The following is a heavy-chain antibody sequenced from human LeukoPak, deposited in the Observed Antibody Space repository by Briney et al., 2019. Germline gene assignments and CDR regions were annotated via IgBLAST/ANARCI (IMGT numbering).Heavy chain of an antibody. Sequence: GAPVKVSCKASGYTFTNYGISWVRQAPGQGLEWMGWISAYNGNTNYAQKLQGRVTMTTDTSTSTAYMELRSLRSDDTAVYYCARDGGYCSGGSCTYYMDVWGKGTTVTISS. J-gene: IGHJ6*03. CDR1: GYTFTNYG. V-gene: IGHV1-18*01. CDR2: ISAYNGNT. CDR3: ARDGGYCSGGSCTYYMDV. D-gene: IGHD2-15*01.